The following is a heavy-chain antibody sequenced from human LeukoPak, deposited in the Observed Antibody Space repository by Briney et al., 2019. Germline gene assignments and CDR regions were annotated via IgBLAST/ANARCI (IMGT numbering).Heavy chain of an antibody. J-gene: IGHJ4*02. V-gene: IGHV1-69-2*01. CDR3: ATVASREVGATFDY. D-gene: IGHD1-26*01. Sequence: ASVKISCKVSGYTFTDYYMHWVQQAPGKGFECMGLVDPEDGETIYAEKFQGRVTITADTSTDTAYMELSSLRSEDTAVYYCATVASREVGATFDYWGQGTLVTVSS. CDR1: GYTFTDYY. CDR2: VDPEDGET.